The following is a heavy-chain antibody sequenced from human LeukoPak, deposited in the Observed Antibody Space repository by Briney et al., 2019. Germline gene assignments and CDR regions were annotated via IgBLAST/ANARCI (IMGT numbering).Heavy chain of an antibody. CDR1: GFTFSSYR. V-gene: IGHV3-48*01. CDR2: ISSSSSTI. D-gene: IGHD3-22*01. Sequence: GGSLRLSCAASGFTFSSYRMNWVRQAPGKGLEWVSYISSSSSTIYYADSVKGRFTTSRDDSKNTLFLQMNSLRAEDTAVYYCAREDYYFDSSGTHYFDYWGQGTLVTVSS. CDR3: AREDYYFDSSGTHYFDY. J-gene: IGHJ4*02.